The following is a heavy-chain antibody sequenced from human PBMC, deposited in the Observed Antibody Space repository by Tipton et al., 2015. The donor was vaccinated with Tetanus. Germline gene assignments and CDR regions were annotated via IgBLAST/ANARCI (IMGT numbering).Heavy chain of an antibody. CDR3: ARDISGGHSEKGDY. CDR2: IYTGGST. Sequence: SLRLSCAASGFTVSSNYMSWVRQAPGKGLEWVSVIYTGGSTYYADSVKGRFTISRDNSKNTLYLQMNSLRAEDTAVYYCARDISGGHSEKGDYWGQGTLVTVSS. V-gene: IGHV3-53*01. D-gene: IGHD4-23*01. J-gene: IGHJ4*02. CDR1: GFTVSSNY.